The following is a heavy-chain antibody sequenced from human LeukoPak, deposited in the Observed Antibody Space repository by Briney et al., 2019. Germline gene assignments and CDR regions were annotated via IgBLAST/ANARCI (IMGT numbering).Heavy chain of an antibody. CDR3: AKPSEIQLWSTRRYYFDY. CDR1: GFTFSSYA. J-gene: IGHJ4*02. CDR2: ISYDGSNK. V-gene: IGHV3-30*04. D-gene: IGHD5-18*01. Sequence: GGSLRLSCAASGFTFSSYAMHWVRQAPGKGLEWVAVISYDGSNKYYADSVKGRFTISRDNSKNTLYLQMNSLRAEDTAVYYCAKPSEIQLWSTRRYYFDYWGQGTLVTVSS.